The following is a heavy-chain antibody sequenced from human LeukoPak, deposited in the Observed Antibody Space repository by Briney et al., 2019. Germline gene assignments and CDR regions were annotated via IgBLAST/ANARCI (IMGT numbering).Heavy chain of an antibody. CDR2: IRSKAYGGTT. CDR1: GFTFGDFC. J-gene: IGHJ4*02. D-gene: IGHD3-10*01. CDR3: TRIYGSGTFLPDY. Sequence: PGGSLRLSCTASGFTFGDFCMSWFRQAPGKGLEWVGFIRSKAYGGTTDYAASVKGRFTISRDDSKSTAYLQMNSLKTEDTAMYYCTRIYGSGTFLPDYWGQGTLVTVSS. V-gene: IGHV3-49*03.